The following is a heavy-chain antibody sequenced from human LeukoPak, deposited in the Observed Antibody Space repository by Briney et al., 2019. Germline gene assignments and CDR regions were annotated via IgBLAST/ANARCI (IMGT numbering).Heavy chain of an antibody. CDR3: ASWIPTENAFDI. CDR1: GGTFSSYT. CDR2: IIPILGIA. J-gene: IGHJ3*02. V-gene: IGHV1-69*02. Sequence: ASVKVSRKASGGTFSSYTISWVRQAPGQGLEWMGRIIPILGIANYAQKFQGRVTITADKSTSTAYMELSSLRSEDTAVYYCASWIPTENAFDIWGQGTMVTVSS. D-gene: IGHD4-17*01.